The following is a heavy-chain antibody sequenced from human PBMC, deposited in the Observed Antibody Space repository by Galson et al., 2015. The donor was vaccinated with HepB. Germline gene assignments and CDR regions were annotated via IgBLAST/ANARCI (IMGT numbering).Heavy chain of an antibody. CDR2: INSDGSST. J-gene: IGHJ4*02. Sequence: SLRLSCAASGFTFSSYWMHWVRQAPGKGLVWVSRINSDGSSTSYADSVKGRFTISRDNAKNSLYLQMNSLRAEDTAVYYCARDPELVGATTNYFDYWGQGTLVTVSS. CDR3: ARDPELVGATTNYFDY. D-gene: IGHD1-26*01. V-gene: IGHV3-74*01. CDR1: GFTFSSYW.